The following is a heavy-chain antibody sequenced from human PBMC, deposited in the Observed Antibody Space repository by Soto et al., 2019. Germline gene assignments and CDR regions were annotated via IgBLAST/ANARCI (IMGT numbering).Heavy chain of an antibody. CDR2: ISSSGSTI. CDR3: VRTAREGAVAPHWFDR. Sequence: GGSLRLSCAASGFTFSDYYMSWIRQAPGKGLEWVSYISSSGSTIYYADSVKGRFTISRDNAKNSLYLQMNSLRAEDTAVYYCVRTAREGAVAPHWFDRWGQGTQVTVSS. D-gene: IGHD2-21*02. V-gene: IGHV3-11*01. CDR1: GFTFSDYY. J-gene: IGHJ5*02.